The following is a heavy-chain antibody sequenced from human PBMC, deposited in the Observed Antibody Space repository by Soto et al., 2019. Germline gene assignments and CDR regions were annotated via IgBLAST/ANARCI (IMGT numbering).Heavy chain of an antibody. Sequence: PSETLSLTCTVSGGSISSYYWSWIRQPPGKGLEWIGYIYYSGSTNYNPSLKSRVTISVDTSKNQFSLKLSSVTAADTAVYYCARHARLAATRKNGFDYWGQGTLVTVSS. V-gene: IGHV4-59*08. CDR1: GGSISSYY. D-gene: IGHD2-15*01. CDR3: ARHARLAATRKNGFDY. J-gene: IGHJ4*02. CDR2: IYYSGST.